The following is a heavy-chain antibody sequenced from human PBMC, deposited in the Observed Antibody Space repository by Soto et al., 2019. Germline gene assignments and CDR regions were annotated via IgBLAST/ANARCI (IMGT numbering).Heavy chain of an antibody. Sequence: XSVKVSCKASGYTFTSYGIRWVRQTPGQGLEWMGWISAYNGNTNYAQKLRGRVTMTTDTSTSTAYMELRSLRSDDTAVYYCARGWGGYCSSTSCYGWFDPWGQGTLVTVSS. CDR1: GYTFTSYG. D-gene: IGHD2-2*01. CDR2: ISAYNGNT. V-gene: IGHV1-18*01. J-gene: IGHJ5*02. CDR3: ARGWGGYCSSTSCYGWFDP.